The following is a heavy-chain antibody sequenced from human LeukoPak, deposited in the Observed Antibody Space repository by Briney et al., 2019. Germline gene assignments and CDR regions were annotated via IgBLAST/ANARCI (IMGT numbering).Heavy chain of an antibody. CDR2: IHYSGST. J-gene: IGHJ5*02. Sequence: SETLSLTCTVSGGSISSSNYYWGWIRQPPGKGLEWIGSIHYSGSTNYNPSLKSRVTISVDTSKNQFSLKLSSVTAADTAVYYCAREVGYGDYVGWFDPWGQGTLVTVSS. D-gene: IGHD4-17*01. CDR1: GGSISSSNYY. CDR3: AREVGYGDYVGWFDP. V-gene: IGHV4-39*07.